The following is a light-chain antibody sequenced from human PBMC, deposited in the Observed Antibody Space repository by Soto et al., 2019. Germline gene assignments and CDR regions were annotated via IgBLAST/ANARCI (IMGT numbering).Light chain of an antibody. J-gene: IGKJ1*01. CDR3: QQYGSSPT. CDR1: QSVSSSY. Sequence: EIVLTQSPGTLSLSPGERATLSCRASQSVSSSYLAWYQQKPGQAPRLLIYGASSRATGIPDRFSGSGSGTYFTPTISRLEPEDFTVYYCQQYGSSPTFGQGTKVEIK. V-gene: IGKV3-20*01. CDR2: GAS.